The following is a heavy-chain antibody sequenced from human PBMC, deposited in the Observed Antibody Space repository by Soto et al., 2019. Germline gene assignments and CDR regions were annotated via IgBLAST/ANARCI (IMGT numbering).Heavy chain of an antibody. V-gene: IGHV1-69*13. CDR2: IIPIFGTA. CDR3: ARDPERDMGRPPLLGGMDV. CDR1: GGTFSSYA. D-gene: IGHD2-15*01. J-gene: IGHJ6*02. Sequence: SVKVSCKASGGTFSSYAISWVRQAPGQGLEWMGGIIPIFGTANYAQKFQGRVTITADESTSTAYMELSSLRSEDTAVYYCARDPERDMGRPPLLGGMDVWGQGATVTVSS.